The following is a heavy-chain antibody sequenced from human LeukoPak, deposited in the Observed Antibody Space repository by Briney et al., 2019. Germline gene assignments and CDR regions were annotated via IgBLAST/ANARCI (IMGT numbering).Heavy chain of an antibody. D-gene: IGHD3-10*01. J-gene: IGHJ4*02. CDR3: ARLVYGGFGEPGGYFDY. V-gene: IGHV4-61*01. Sequence: PSETLSLTCTVSGGSISSGSDYWSWIRQPPGKALAWIGYIYYSGSTNYNPSLKSRVTISVDTSKNQFSLKLSSVTAADTAVYYCARLVYGGFGEPGGYFDYWGQGTLVTVSS. CDR1: GGSISSGSDY. CDR2: IYYSGST.